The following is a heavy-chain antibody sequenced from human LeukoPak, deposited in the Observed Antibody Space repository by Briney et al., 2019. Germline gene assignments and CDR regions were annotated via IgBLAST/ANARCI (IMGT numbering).Heavy chain of an antibody. Sequence: GGSLRLSCAASGFTFSNYAMSWVRQAPGKGLEWVSGISGNGDRTYFADSVKGRFTISRDNSKNTLYLQMNSLRAEDTAVYYCARGGGGYYDFWSGYLDYWGQGTLVTVSS. CDR1: GFTFSNYA. J-gene: IGHJ4*02. V-gene: IGHV3-23*01. CDR3: ARGGGGYYDFWSGYLDY. CDR2: ISGNGDRT. D-gene: IGHD3-3*01.